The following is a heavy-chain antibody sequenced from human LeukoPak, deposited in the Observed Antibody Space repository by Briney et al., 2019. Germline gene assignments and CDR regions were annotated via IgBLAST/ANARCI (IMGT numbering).Heavy chain of an antibody. Sequence: PGGSLRLSCAASGFTFSSYSLSWVRQAPGKGLEWVSSITNTGSHIYYADSVKGRFTISRDNAKNLLYLQMNNLRAEDTALYYCARDYTYSSSWYGDYWGQGALVTVSS. CDR1: GFTFSSYS. V-gene: IGHV3-21*01. J-gene: IGHJ4*02. CDR3: ARDYTYSSSWYGDY. D-gene: IGHD6-13*01. CDR2: ITNTGSHI.